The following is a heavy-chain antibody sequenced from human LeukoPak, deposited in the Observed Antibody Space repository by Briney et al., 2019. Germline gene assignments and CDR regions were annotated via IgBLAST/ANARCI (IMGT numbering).Heavy chain of an antibody. V-gene: IGHV3-23*01. CDR1: GFTFSSYA. D-gene: IGHD3-10*01. Sequence: PGGSLRLSCAASGFTFSSYAMSWVRQAPGKGLEWVSAISGSGVGTYYADSVKGRFTISRDNSKNTLYLQMNSLRAEDTAVYYCARGPSESYYNLGLDYWGQGTLVTVSS. J-gene: IGHJ4*02. CDR3: ARGPSESYYNLGLDY. CDR2: ISGSGVGT.